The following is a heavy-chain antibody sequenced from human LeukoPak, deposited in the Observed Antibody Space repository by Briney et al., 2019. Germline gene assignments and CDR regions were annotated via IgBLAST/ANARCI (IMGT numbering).Heavy chain of an antibody. CDR3: AKDLHPGTIDY. J-gene: IGHJ4*02. Sequence: PGGSLRLSCAASGFTFSSYGMHWVRQAPGKGLEWVAVIWYDGSNKYYADSVKGRFTISRDNSKNTLYLQMNSLRAEDTAVYYYAKDLHPGTIDYWGQGTLVTVSS. V-gene: IGHV3-30*02. CDR1: GFTFSSYG. D-gene: IGHD1-1*01. CDR2: IWYDGSNK.